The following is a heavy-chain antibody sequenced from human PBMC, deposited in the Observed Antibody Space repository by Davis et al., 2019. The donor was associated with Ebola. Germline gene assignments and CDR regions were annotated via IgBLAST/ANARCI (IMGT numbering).Heavy chain of an antibody. Sequence: PSETLSLTCTVSGGSISSGGYYWSWIRQHPGKGLEWIGYIYYSGSTYYNPSLKSRVTISVDTSKNQFSLKLSSVTAADTAVYYCASGYSTHYYYYGMDVWGQGTTVTVSS. CDR1: GGSISSGGYY. CDR3: ASGYSTHYYYYGMDV. CDR2: IYYSGST. D-gene: IGHD3-22*01. V-gene: IGHV4-31*03. J-gene: IGHJ6*02.